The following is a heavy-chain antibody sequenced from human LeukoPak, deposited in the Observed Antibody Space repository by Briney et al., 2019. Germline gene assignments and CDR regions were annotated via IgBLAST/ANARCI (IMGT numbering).Heavy chain of an antibody. Sequence: TPSETLSLTCTVSGGSISSYYWSWIRQPPGKGLEWIGYIYYSGSTNYNPSLKSRVTVSVDTSKNQFSLKLSSVTAADTAVYYCARDRIDYYDSSGFGLPDDAFDIWGQGIMVTVSS. CDR2: IYYSGST. V-gene: IGHV4-59*01. D-gene: IGHD3-22*01. CDR3: ARDRIDYYDSSGFGLPDDAFDI. J-gene: IGHJ3*02. CDR1: GGSISSYY.